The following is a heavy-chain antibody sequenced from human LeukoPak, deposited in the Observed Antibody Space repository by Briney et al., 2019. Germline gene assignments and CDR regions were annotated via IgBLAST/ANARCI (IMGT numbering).Heavy chain of an antibody. D-gene: IGHD5-18*01. J-gene: IGHJ4*02. V-gene: IGHV3-48*01. CDR1: GFTFSSYS. Sequence: GGSLRLSCAASGFTFSSYSMNWVRQASGKGLEWVSYISSSRSTIYYADSVKGRFTISRDNAKNSLYLQMNSLRAEDTAVYYCARGAVDTAMVTDYWGQGTLVTVSS. CDR3: ARGAVDTAMVTDY. CDR2: ISSSRSTI.